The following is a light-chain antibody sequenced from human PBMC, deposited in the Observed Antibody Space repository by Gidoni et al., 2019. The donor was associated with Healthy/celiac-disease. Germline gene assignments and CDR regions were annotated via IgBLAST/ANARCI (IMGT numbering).Light chain of an antibody. J-gene: IGKJ4*01. CDR2: GAS. CDR3: QQYNNWPPGP. CDR1: QSVSSN. Sequence: EIVMTQSPATLSVSPGERATLSCRASQSVSSNLAWYQQKPGQAPRLLIYGASTSATGIPARFSGSGSGTEFTLTISSLQSEDFAVYYCQQYNNWPPGPFXGXTKVEIK. V-gene: IGKV3-15*01.